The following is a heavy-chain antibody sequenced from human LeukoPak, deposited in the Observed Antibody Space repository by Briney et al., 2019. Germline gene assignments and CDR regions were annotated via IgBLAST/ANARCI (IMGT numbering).Heavy chain of an antibody. Sequence: GGSLRLSCEASGFTVSRNYMSWVRQAPGKGLEWVSVIYSGGTTSYADSVKGRFSISRDSSKNTLYLQMNSLRAEDTALYFCAKDLTYTSQGGSDSWGQGTLVIVSS. J-gene: IGHJ4*02. V-gene: IGHV3-53*05. CDR3: AKDLTYTSQGGSDS. CDR2: IYSGGTT. D-gene: IGHD3-16*01. CDR1: GFTVSRNY.